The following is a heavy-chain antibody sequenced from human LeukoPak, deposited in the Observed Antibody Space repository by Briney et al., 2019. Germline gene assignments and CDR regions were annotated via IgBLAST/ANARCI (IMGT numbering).Heavy chain of an antibody. CDR1: GFTFSNYG. CDR2: IRDDGGAT. Sequence: PGGPLRLSCAASGFTFSNYGMNWVRQAPGKGLEWVAFIRDDGGATYYSDSVKGRFTISRDNSKNTLFLLMNSLRAEDTAVYYCVKDFDYVWGSFDYWGQGTLVTVSS. CDR3: VKDFDYVWGSFDY. D-gene: IGHD3-16*01. V-gene: IGHV3-30*02. J-gene: IGHJ4*02.